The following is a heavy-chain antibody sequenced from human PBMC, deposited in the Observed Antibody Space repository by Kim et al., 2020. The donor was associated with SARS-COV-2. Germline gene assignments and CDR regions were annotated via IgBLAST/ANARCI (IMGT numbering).Heavy chain of an antibody. D-gene: IGHD5-12*01. J-gene: IGHJ4*02. V-gene: IGHV1-2*02. Sequence: YAQKFQGRVTMTRDTSLSTAYMELSRLRSDDTAVYYCARDLLVATIKGDYWGQGTLVTVSS. CDR3: ARDLLVATIKGDY.